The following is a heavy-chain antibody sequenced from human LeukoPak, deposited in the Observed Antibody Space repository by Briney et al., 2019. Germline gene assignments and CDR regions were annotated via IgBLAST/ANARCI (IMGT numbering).Heavy chain of an antibody. Sequence: GRSLRLSCVASGFIFSTFGMHWVRQAPGKGLEWVGFISHDGNDKYYADTVKGRFAISTDNSKNTLYLQMNSLRAEDTAVYYCAKGANYGDYGPFDSSGQGALVTASS. D-gene: IGHD4-17*01. CDR2: ISHDGNDK. J-gene: IGHJ4*02. V-gene: IGHV3-30*18. CDR3: AKGANYGDYGPFDS. CDR1: GFIFSTFG.